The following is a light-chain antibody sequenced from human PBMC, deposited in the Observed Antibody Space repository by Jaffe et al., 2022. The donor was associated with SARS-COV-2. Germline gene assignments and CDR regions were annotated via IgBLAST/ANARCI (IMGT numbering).Light chain of an antibody. CDR2: YDT. V-gene: IGLV3-21*04. CDR1: DVGSKT. CDR3: QVWDTTTDHLV. J-gene: IGLJ2*01. Sequence: SFVLTQPPSLSVAPGKTARVTCGGDDVGSKTVQWYQQRPGQAPVLVIYYDTDRPSGIPERFSGSNSGNTATLTISRVEADDEADYYCQVWDTTTDHLVFGGGTKLTVL.